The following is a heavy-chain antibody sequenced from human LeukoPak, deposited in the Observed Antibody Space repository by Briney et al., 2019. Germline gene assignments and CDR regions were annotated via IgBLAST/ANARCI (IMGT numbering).Heavy chain of an antibody. J-gene: IGHJ6*02. Sequence: VASVKVSCKASGGTFSSYAISWVRQAPGQGLEWMGRIIPILGIANYAQKFQGRVTITADKSTSTAYMELSSLRSEDTAVYYCARVVDKVCSGGSCYSLDYYYYGMDVWAKGPRSPSP. D-gene: IGHD2-15*01. CDR3: ARVVDKVCSGGSCYSLDYYYYGMDV. CDR1: GGTFSSYA. CDR2: IIPILGIA. V-gene: IGHV1-69*04.